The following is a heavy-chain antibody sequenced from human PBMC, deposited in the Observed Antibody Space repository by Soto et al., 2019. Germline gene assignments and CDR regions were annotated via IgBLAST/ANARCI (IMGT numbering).Heavy chain of an antibody. V-gene: IGHV3-23*01. J-gene: IGHJ4*02. CDR2: ISGSGDDT. D-gene: IGHD6-6*01. CDR1: GFNFSCNA. CDR3: ARLPGGTAPRPDY. Sequence: GGSLRLCCVASGFNFSCNAMSWVRQAPGKGLQWVSTISGSGDDTYYADSVKGRFTVSSDRSKNTLYLQMDSLRAEDTAVYYFARLPGGTAPRPDYWGQGTMVTVSS.